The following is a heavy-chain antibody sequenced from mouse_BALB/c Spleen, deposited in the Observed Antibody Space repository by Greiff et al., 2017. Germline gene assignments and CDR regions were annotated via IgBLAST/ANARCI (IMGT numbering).Heavy chain of an antibody. V-gene: IGHV5-17*02. CDR1: GFTFSSFG. J-gene: IGHJ4*01. D-gene: IGHD1-1*01. Sequence: EVMLVESGGGLVQPGGSRKLSCAASGFTFSSFGMHWVRQAPEKGLEWVAYISSGSSTIYYADTVKGRFTISRDNPKNTLFLQMTSLRSEDTAMYYCARSGYYYGVSPMDYWGQGTSGTVSS. CDR2: ISSGSSTI. CDR3: ARSGYYYGVSPMDY.